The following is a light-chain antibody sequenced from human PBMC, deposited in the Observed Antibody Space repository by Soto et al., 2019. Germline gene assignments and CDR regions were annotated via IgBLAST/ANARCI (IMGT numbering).Light chain of an antibody. CDR2: GAS. V-gene: IGKV3-15*01. CDR1: QSVSSN. CDR3: QQYDNSPIT. Sequence: EIVMTQSPATLSVSPGERATLACRASQSVSSNLAWYQQKPGQAPRVLIYGASTRATGIPARFSGSGAGTDFTLTISRLEPEDFAVYYCQQYDNSPITFGQGTRLEIK. J-gene: IGKJ5*01.